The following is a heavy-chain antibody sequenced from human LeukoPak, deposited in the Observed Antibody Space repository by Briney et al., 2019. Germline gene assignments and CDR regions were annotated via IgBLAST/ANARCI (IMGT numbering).Heavy chain of an antibody. CDR1: GGSISSYY. D-gene: IGHD3-10*01. CDR2: IYYSGST. CDR3: ARGWFGELLFFDY. V-gene: IGHV4-59*08. Sequence: SETLSLTCTVSGGSISSYYWSWIRQPPGKGLEWIGYIYYSGSTNYNPSLKSRVTISVDTSKNQFSLKLSSVTAADTAVYYCARGWFGELLFFDYWGQGTLVTVSS. J-gene: IGHJ4*02.